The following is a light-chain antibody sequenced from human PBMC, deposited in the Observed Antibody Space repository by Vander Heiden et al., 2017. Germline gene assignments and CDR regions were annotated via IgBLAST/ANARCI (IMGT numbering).Light chain of an antibody. CDR3: RQALQTPLT. Sequence: DIVMTQSPLSLPVTPGEPASISCRSSQSLLYSNGDNYLNWYLQKPGQSPELLIYLVSSRASGVPDRFSGSGSGTDFTLTISRVEAEDVGVYYCRQALQTPLTFGGGTKVEIK. CDR1: QSLLYSNGDNY. J-gene: IGKJ4*01. V-gene: IGKV2-28*01. CDR2: LVS.